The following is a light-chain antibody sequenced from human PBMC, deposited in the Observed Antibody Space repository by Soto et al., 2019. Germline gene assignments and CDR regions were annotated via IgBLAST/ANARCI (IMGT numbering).Light chain of an antibody. V-gene: IGKV1-5*01. Sequence: DIQMTQSPSTLSASVGDRVTITCRASQSISSWLAWYQQKPGKAPNLLIYDTSVLETGVPSRFSGSGSGTDCTFTISSLQPEDIGTYYCQQYDNLPITLGQGTRLEIK. CDR3: QQYDNLPIT. CDR1: QSISSW. J-gene: IGKJ5*01. CDR2: DTS.